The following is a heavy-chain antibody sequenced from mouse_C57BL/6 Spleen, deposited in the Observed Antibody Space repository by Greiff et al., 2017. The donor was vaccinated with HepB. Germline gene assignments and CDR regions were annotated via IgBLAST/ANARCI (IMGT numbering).Heavy chain of an antibody. CDR3: TRDRYGSASCAMDY. CDR1: GYTFTDYE. Sequence: VQLQQSGAELVRPGASVTLSCKASGYTFTDYEMHWVKQTPVHGLEWIGAIDPETGGTAYNQKFKGKAILTADKSSSTAYMELRSLTSEDSAVYYCTRDRYGSASCAMDYWGQGTSVTVSS. J-gene: IGHJ4*01. D-gene: IGHD1-1*01. V-gene: IGHV1-15*01. CDR2: IDPETGGT.